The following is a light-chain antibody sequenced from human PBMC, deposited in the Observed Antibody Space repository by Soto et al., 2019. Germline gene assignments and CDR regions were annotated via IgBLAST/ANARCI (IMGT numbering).Light chain of an antibody. J-gene: IGKJ1*01. V-gene: IGKV3-20*01. CDR2: ATS. Sequence: EIVLTQSPCTRSLSPGETATLSCRVSQIVNSDYLAWFQQRPGQAPRLLIFATSRRATDIPDRFSGSGSGTDFTLAIRRLEPEDFAVYYCHQFGYSPRTLGQGTKVDI. CDR1: QIVNSDY. CDR3: HQFGYSPRT.